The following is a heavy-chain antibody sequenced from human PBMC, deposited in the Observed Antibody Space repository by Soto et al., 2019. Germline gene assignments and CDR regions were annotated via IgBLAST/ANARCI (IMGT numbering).Heavy chain of an antibody. V-gene: IGHV3-74*01. Sequence: GGSLRLSCAASGFTFSNSWMHWVRQAPGKGLVWVSYINSDGSTTTYADSVKGRFTISRDNAKNTVYLQINSLRAEDTAVYYCARDRSYSTDYWGPGTLVTVSS. CDR3: ARDRSYSTDY. J-gene: IGHJ4*01. CDR2: INSDGSTT. CDR1: GFTFSNSW. D-gene: IGHD1-26*01.